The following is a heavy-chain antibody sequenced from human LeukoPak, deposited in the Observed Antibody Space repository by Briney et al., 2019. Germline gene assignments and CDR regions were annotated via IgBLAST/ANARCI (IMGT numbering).Heavy chain of an antibody. J-gene: IGHJ4*02. Sequence: GGSLRLSCAASGFTVSSNYMSWVRQAPGKGLEWVSVIYSGGSTYYADSVKGRFTISRDNSKNTLYLQMNSLRAEDTAVYYCARVGHSSGWYVDYWGQGTLVTVSS. CDR1: GFTVSSNY. CDR3: ARVGHSSGWYVDY. CDR2: IYSGGST. D-gene: IGHD6-19*01. V-gene: IGHV3-53*01.